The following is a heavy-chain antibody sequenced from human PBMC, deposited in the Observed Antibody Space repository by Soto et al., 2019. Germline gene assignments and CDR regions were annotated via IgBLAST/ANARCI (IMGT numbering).Heavy chain of an antibody. CDR3: ARAGLKDTAMVKLGMDV. V-gene: IGHV1-2*04. Sequence: ASVKVSCKASGYTFTGYYMHWVRQAPRQGLEWMGWINPNSGGTIYAQKFQGWVTMTRDTSISTGYMELSRLRSDDTAVYYCARAGLKDTAMVKLGMDVWGQGTTVTVSS. D-gene: IGHD5-18*01. CDR2: INPNSGGT. CDR1: GYTFTGYY. J-gene: IGHJ6*02.